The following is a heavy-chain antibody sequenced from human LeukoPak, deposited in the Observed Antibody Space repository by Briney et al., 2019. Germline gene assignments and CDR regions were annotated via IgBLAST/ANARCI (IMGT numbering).Heavy chain of an antibody. CDR2: IFHSGST. J-gene: IGHJ1*01. CDR3: ARGGAARLHFQN. V-gene: IGHV4-59*01. CDR1: GGSISTYY. Sequence: SETLSLTCTVSGGSISTYYWNWIRQPPGKGLEWIGYIFHSGSTNYNPSLQSRVTISVDTSKNQFSLNLNSVTAADTAVYYCARGGAARLHFQNWGQGTLVTVSS. D-gene: IGHD6-6*01.